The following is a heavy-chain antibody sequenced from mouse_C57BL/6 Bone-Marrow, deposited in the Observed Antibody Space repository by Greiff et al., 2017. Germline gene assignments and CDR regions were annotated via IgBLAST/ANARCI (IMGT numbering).Heavy chain of an antibody. D-gene: IGHD2-1*01. V-gene: IGHV5-12*01. CDR1: GFTFSDYY. J-gene: IGHJ3*01. CDR3: ARLIYYGNYVWFAY. Sequence: DVKLVESGGGLVQPGGSLKLSCAASGFTFSDYYMYWVRQTPEKRLEWVAYISNGGGSTYYPDTVKGRFTISRDNAKNTLYLQMSRLKSEDTAMYYCARLIYYGNYVWFAYWGQGTLVTVSA. CDR2: ISNGGGST.